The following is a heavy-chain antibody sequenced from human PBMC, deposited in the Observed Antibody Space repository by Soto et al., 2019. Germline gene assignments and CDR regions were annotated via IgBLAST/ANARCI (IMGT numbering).Heavy chain of an antibody. Sequence: LILSCAASGFTFSSYAMSGVRQAPWKGLEWVSAISGSGGSTYYADSVKGRFTISRDNSKNTLYLQMNSLRAEDTAVYYCAKIPAMEQWLPMGRFDPWGQGTLVTVSS. CDR1: GFTFSSYA. CDR2: ISGSGGST. CDR3: AKIPAMEQWLPMGRFDP. V-gene: IGHV3-23*01. D-gene: IGHD6-19*01. J-gene: IGHJ5*02.